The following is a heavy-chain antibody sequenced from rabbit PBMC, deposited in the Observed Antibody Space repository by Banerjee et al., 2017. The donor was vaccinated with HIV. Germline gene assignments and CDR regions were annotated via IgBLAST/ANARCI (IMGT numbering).Heavy chain of an antibody. V-gene: IGHV1S7*01. CDR3: AREVAARFKL. CDR2: FDPVFGST. Sequence: QLKESGGGLVQPGGSLKVSCIASGFDFSSYYMSWVRQAPGKGLEWIGYFDPVFGSTYYASWVNGQFTISSHNAQNTLYLQLNSLTAADTATYFCAREVAARFKLWGQGTLVTVS. J-gene: IGHJ4*01. D-gene: IGHD4-1*01. CDR1: GFDFSSYY.